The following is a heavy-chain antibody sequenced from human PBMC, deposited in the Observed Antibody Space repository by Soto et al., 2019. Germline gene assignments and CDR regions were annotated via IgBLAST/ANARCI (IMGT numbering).Heavy chain of an antibody. CDR2: ISSSSSTI. Sequence: PGGSLRLSCAASGFTFSSYSMNWVRQAPGKGLEWVSYISSSSSTIYYADSVKGRFTISRDNAKNSLYLQMNSLRDEDTAVYYCASYKKWLDDAFDIWGQGTMVTVSS. CDR1: GFTFSSYS. J-gene: IGHJ3*02. CDR3: ASYKKWLDDAFDI. V-gene: IGHV3-48*02. D-gene: IGHD3-22*01.